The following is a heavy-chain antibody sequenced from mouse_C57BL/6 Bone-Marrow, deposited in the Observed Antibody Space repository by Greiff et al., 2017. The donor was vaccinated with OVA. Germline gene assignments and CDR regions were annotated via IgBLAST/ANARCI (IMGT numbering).Heavy chain of an antibody. CDR1: GFTFSDYG. D-gene: IGHD2-2*01. J-gene: IGHJ4*01. CDR3: ARPGYDYAMDY. CDR2: ISSGSSTI. Sequence: DVMLVESGGGLVKPGGSLKLSCAASGFTFSDYGMHWVRQAPEKGLEWVAYISSGSSTIYYADTVKGRFTISRDNAKNTLFLQMTSLRSEDTAMYYCARPGYDYAMDYWGQGTSVTVSS. V-gene: IGHV5-17*01.